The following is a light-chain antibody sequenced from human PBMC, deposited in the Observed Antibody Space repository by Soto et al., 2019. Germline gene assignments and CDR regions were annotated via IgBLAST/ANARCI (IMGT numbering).Light chain of an antibody. CDR3: QQSYSTPQT. Sequence: DIEMTESPSSLSAYVGDRVTITCRASQSISSYLNWYQQKPGKAPKLLIYAASSLQSGVPSRFSGSGSGTDFTLTISSLQPEDFATYYCQQSYSTPQTFGQVTKV. V-gene: IGKV1-39*01. CDR1: QSISSY. CDR2: AAS. J-gene: IGKJ1*01.